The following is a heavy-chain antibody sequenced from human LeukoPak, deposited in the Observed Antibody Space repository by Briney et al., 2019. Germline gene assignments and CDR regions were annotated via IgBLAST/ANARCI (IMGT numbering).Heavy chain of an antibody. Sequence: GGSLRLSCAASGFTFSDYYMSWIRQAPGKGLEWVSYISSSSSYTNYADSVKGRFTISRDNAKNSLYLQMNSLRAEDTAVYYCARDGIYGPRRVYYYYYGMDVWGKGTTVTVSS. J-gene: IGHJ6*04. CDR2: ISSSSSYT. CDR3: ARDGIYGPRRVYYYYYGMDV. V-gene: IGHV3-11*06. D-gene: IGHD1-14*01. CDR1: GFTFSDYY.